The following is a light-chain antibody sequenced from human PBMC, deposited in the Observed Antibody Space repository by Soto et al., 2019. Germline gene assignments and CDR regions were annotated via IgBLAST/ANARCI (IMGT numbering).Light chain of an antibody. CDR1: QIVSSSY. J-gene: IGKJ1*01. CDR3: QQYNTYA. V-gene: IGKV3-20*01. CDR2: GAS. Sequence: ETVMTQSPGPLSLSPGERATLSFRASQIVSSSYLAWYQQKPGQAPRLLIYGASSMATGIPARFSGSGSGTDFTLTISSLQPDDCATYYCQQYNTYAFGQGTKVHIK.